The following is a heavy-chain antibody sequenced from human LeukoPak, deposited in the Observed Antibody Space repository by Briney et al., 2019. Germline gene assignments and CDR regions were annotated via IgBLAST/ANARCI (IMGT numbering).Heavy chain of an antibody. Sequence: ASVKVSCKASGYTFTSYGISWVRQAPGQGLEWMGWISAYNGNTNYAQKLRGRVTMTTDTSTSTAYMELRSLRSDDTAVYYCARVPVSGYSSSWYGFGFNWFDPWGQGTLVTVSS. D-gene: IGHD6-13*01. CDR3: ARVPVSGYSSSWYGFGFNWFDP. J-gene: IGHJ5*02. CDR1: GYTFTSYG. V-gene: IGHV1-18*01. CDR2: ISAYNGNT.